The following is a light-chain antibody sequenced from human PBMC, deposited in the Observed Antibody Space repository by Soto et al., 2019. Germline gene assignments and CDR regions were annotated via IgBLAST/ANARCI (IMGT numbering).Light chain of an antibody. CDR2: DVS. J-gene: IGKJ1*01. CDR3: QQYGSSPT. V-gene: IGKV3-20*01. CDR1: QSVSSSY. Sequence: EIVLTQSPGTLSLSPGERATLSCMSSQSVSSSYLAWYQQKPGQAPRLRIYDVSSRATGIPDRFSGSGSGTDFTLTISRLEPEDFAVYYCQQYGSSPTFGQGTKVEIK.